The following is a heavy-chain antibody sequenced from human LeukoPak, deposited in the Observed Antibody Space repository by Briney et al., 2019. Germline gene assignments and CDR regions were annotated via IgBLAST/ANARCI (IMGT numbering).Heavy chain of an antibody. J-gene: IGHJ4*02. V-gene: IGHV3-7*01. CDR1: GINFRGYW. Sequence: PGGSLRLSCAVSGINFRGYWMAWVRQAPGKGLEWVAKMKQDGSVKYYVDSVKGRFTISRDNAKNSLYLEMNSLRVEDTAVYYCARDLGHTGYDLYDYWGQGTLVTVSS. D-gene: IGHD5-12*01. CDR3: ARDLGHTGYDLYDY. CDR2: MKQDGSVK.